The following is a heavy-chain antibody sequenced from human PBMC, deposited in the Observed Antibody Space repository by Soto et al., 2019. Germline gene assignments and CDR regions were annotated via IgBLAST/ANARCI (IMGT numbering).Heavy chain of an antibody. CDR1: GFTFSSYS. Sequence: GGSLRLSCAASGFTFSSYSMNWVRQAPGKGLEWVSSISSSSSYIYYADSVKGRFTISRDNAKNSLYLQMNSLRAEDTAVYYCARYGDYRPNAFDIWGQGTMVTVS. CDR3: ARYGDYRPNAFDI. CDR2: ISSSSSYI. D-gene: IGHD4-17*01. J-gene: IGHJ3*02. V-gene: IGHV3-21*01.